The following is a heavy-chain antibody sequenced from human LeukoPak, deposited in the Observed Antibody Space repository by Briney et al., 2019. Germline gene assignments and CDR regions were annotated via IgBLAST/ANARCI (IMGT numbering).Heavy chain of an antibody. D-gene: IGHD6-19*01. Sequence: KPSETLSLTCSVSGGSISSDYWAWIRQPPGKGLDWIGYMYYTGSTNYNPSLKSRVTISLATSKNQFSLKLSSVTAADTAVYYCARRLAGAVAAHNWFDPWGQGTLVTVSS. CDR1: GGSISSDY. CDR3: ARRLAGAVAAHNWFDP. J-gene: IGHJ5*02. V-gene: IGHV4-59*12. CDR2: MYYTGST.